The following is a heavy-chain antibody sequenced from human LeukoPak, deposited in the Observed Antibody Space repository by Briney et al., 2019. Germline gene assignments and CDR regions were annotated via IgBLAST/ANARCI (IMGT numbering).Heavy chain of an antibody. CDR1: GYTFTGYY. V-gene: IGHV1-2*02. J-gene: IGHJ4*02. D-gene: IGHD6-13*01. Sequence: ASVKVSCKASGYTFTGYYMHWVRQAPGQGLEWMGWINPNSGGTNYSQKFQGRVTMTRDTSISTAYMELSRLKSDDTAVYYCAREVAAGGIDYWGQGTLVTVSS. CDR3: AREVAAGGIDY. CDR2: INPNSGGT.